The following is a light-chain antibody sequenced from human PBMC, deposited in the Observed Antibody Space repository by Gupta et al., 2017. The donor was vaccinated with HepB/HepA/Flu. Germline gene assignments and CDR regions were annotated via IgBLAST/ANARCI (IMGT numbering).Light chain of an antibody. J-gene: IGLJ1*01. CDR3: GTWDNSLNAFV. Sequence: QSVVTQPPSASGTPGQRATLSCSGSNSNVGSHTVKWFQQLPGRAPKLLIDNTNQRPSGVPDRFSGSKSGTSASLAISWLQSEDEADYFCGTWDNSLNAFVFGTGTKVTVL. V-gene: IGLV1-44*01. CDR2: NTN. CDR1: NSNVGSHT.